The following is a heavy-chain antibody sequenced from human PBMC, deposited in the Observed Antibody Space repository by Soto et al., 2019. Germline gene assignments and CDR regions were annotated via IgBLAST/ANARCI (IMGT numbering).Heavy chain of an antibody. CDR1: GFTFSSYG. J-gene: IGHJ6*02. CDR3: ASSSGWYSHYYYGMDV. Sequence: GGSLTLSSAASGFTFSSYGMHWVRQAPGKGLEWVAVIWYDGSNKYYADSVKGRFTISRDNSKNTLYLQMNSLRAEDTAVYYCASSSGWYSHYYYGMDVWGQVTTVTVS. V-gene: IGHV3-33*01. D-gene: IGHD6-19*01. CDR2: IWYDGSNK.